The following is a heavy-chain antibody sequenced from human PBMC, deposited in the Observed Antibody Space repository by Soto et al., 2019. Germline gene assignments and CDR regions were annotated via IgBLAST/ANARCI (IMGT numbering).Heavy chain of an antibody. J-gene: IGHJ4*02. CDR3: ARGLYSSGAKSPYDY. CDR1: GGSISSYY. Sequence: SETLSLTCTVSGGSISSYYWSWIRQPPGKGLEWIGYIYYSGSTNYNPSLKSRVTISVDTSKNQFSLKLSSVTAADTAVYHCARGLYSSGAKSPYDYWGQGTLVTVSS. V-gene: IGHV4-59*12. CDR2: IYYSGST. D-gene: IGHD6-19*01.